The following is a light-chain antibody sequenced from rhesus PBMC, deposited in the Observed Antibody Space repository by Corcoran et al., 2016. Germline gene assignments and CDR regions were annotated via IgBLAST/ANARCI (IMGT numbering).Light chain of an antibody. CDR3: QQYSSRYS. CDR2: KAS. J-gene: IGKJ2*01. V-gene: IGKV1-22*01. Sequence: DIQMTQSPSSLSASVGDTVTITCRASQGISSWLAWYQQKPGKAPKLLIYKASSLQSGVPSRFSGSGSGTEFTLTISSLQSEDFATYYCQQYSSRYSFGQGTKVEIK. CDR1: QGISSW.